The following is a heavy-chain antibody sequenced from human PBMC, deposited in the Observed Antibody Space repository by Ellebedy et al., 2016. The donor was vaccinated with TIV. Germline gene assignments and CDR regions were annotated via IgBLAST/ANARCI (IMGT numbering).Heavy chain of an antibody. V-gene: IGHV3-7*03. J-gene: IGHJ4*02. Sequence: PGGSLRLSCSASEFTFSNHWMNWVRQAPGKGLEWVACITKDGSGQYYVDSVKGRFTISRDNAKNSLYLEMNSLTVEDTAVYYCARGPNYGARSDYFDFWGQGTLATVSS. CDR1: EFTFSNHW. D-gene: IGHD4/OR15-4a*01. CDR2: ITKDGSGQ. CDR3: ARGPNYGARSDYFDF.